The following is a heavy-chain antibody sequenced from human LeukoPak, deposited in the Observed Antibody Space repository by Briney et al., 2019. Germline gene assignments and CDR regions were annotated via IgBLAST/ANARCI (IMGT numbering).Heavy chain of an antibody. D-gene: IGHD3-22*01. CDR1: GGSISSSSYY. CDR3: ATTITMIVVVTNRFDY. J-gene: IGHJ4*02. CDR2: IYYSGST. V-gene: IGHV4-39*01. Sequence: PSETLSLTCTVSGGSISSSSYYWGWIRQPQGKGLEWIGSIYYSGSTYYNPSLKSRVTISVDTSKNQFSLKLSSVTAADTAVYYCATTITMIVVVTNRFDYWGQGTLVTVSS.